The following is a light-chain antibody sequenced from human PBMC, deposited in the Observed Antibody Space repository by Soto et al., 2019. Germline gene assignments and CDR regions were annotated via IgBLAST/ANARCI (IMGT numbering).Light chain of an antibody. CDR1: SSDVGGYNY. V-gene: IGLV2-14*01. Sequence: QSVLTQPASVSGSPGQSITISCTGTSSDVGGYNYVSWYQQRPGNAPKLLVYDVSNRPSGVSNRFSGSKSGNTASLTISGLQAEDEADYYCSSFTSSNSLVFGGGTKLTVL. CDR3: SSFTSSNSLV. J-gene: IGLJ2*01. CDR2: DVS.